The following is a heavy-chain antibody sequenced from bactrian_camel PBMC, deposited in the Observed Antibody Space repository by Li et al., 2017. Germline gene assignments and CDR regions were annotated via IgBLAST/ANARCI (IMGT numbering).Heavy chain of an antibody. V-gene: IGHV3S53*01. D-gene: IGHD1*01. Sequence: VQLEESGGGSVQAGGSLRLSCSTSGYAVDAIDMGWYRQAPGNECEMVARISTNGHTNYADSVKGRFTISRDDAKTTVYLQMNSLKPEDSGIYYCAAHRLVCLGSSVFGEYDYWGQGTQVTVS. CDR3: AAHRLVCLGSSVFGEYDY. CDR1: GYAVDAID. J-gene: IGHJ4*01. CDR2: ISTNGHT.